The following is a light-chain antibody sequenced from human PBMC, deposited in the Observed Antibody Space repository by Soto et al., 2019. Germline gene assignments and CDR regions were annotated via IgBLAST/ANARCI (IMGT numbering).Light chain of an antibody. CDR1: QSISSW. CDR2: DAS. Sequence: DIQMTQSPSTLSASVGDRVTITCRASQSISSWLAWYQQKPGKAPKLLIYDASSLESGVPSRFSGSGSGTEFTLTIRRLQPDDFATYYCQQYNSYSFTFGQGTRREIK. J-gene: IGKJ5*01. V-gene: IGKV1-5*01. CDR3: QQYNSYSFT.